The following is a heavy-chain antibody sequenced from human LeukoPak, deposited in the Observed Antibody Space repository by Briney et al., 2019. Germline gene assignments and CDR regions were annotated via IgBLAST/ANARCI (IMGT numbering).Heavy chain of an antibody. V-gene: IGHV3-74*01. CDR3: AKDHYWSIDY. CDR1: GYTFSSHG. J-gene: IGHJ4*02. CDR2: IKGDGIST. Sequence: GGSLRLSCAASGYTFSSHGIHWVRHAPGQGLVWVSRIKGDGISTNYADSVKGRFTISRDIAKNTLYLQMNSLRAEDTGVYYCAKDHYWSIDYWGRGTLVTVSS. D-gene: IGHD3-3*01.